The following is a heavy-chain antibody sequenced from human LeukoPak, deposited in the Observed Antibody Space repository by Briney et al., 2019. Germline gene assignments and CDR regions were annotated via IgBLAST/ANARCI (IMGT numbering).Heavy chain of an antibody. CDR1: GFTFSSYG. CDR3: AKDPAARPYYFDY. J-gene: IGHJ4*02. V-gene: IGHV3-23*01. CDR2: ISGSGGST. D-gene: IGHD6-6*01. Sequence: GGSLRLSCAASGFTFSSYGMYWVRQAPGKGLEWVSAISGSGGSTYYADSVKGRFTISRDNSKNTLYLQMNSLRAEDTAVYYCAKDPAARPYYFDYWGQGTLVTVSS.